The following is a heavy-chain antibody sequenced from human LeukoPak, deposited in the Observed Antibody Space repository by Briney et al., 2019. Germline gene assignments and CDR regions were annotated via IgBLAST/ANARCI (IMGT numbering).Heavy chain of an antibody. Sequence: GGSLRLSCAASGFTFSDYYMSWIRQAPGKGLEWVSYISSSSSYTNYADSVKGRFTISRDNAKNSLYLQMNSLRAGDTAVYYCARESGAVVPAAMHYYYGMDVWGKGTTVTVSS. V-gene: IGHV3-11*06. D-gene: IGHD2-2*01. CDR2: ISSSSSYT. CDR1: GFTFSDYY. CDR3: ARESGAVVPAAMHYYYGMDV. J-gene: IGHJ6*04.